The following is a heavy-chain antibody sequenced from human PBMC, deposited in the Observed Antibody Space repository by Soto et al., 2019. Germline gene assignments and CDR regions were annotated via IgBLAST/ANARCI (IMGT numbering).Heavy chain of an antibody. V-gene: IGHV4-30-2*01. CDR2: IYHSGST. Sequence: QLQLQESGSGLVKPSQTLSLTCAVSGGSISSGGYSCSWIRQPPGKGLEWIGYIYHSGSTYYNPSLNSRVTISVDRSKTQFSLKLSSVTAADTAVYYCAREMDTGPVDYWGQGTLVTVSS. CDR1: GGSISSGGYS. J-gene: IGHJ4*02. CDR3: AREMDTGPVDY. D-gene: IGHD5-18*01.